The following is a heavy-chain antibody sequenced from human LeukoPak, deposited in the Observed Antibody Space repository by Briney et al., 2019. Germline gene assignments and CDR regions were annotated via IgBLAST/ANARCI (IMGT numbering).Heavy chain of an antibody. CDR1: GGSISSSNW. J-gene: IGHJ4*02. V-gene: IGHV4-4*02. CDR2: IYHSGST. Sequence: SGTLSLTCAVSGGSISSSNWWSWVREPPGKGLEWIGYIYHSGSTYYNPSLKSRVTISVDRSKNQFSLKLSSVTAADTAVYYCARGGFFDWLSPFDYWGQGALVTVSS. CDR3: ARGGFFDWLSPFDY. D-gene: IGHD3-9*01.